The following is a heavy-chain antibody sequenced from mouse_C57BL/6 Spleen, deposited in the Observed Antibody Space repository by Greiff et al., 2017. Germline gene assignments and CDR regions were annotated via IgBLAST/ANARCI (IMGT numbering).Heavy chain of an antibody. V-gene: IGHV5-4*01. CDR2: ISDGGSYT. D-gene: IGHD1-1*01. Sequence: EVQLVESGGGLVKPGGSLKLSCAASGFTFSSYAMSLVRQTPEKRLEWVATISDGGSYTYYPDNVKGRFTISRANAKNNLYLQMRHLKSEDTDMYYCSREGSYGSSYNYAMDYWGQGTSVTVSS. CDR1: GFTFSSYA. CDR3: SREGSYGSSYNYAMDY. J-gene: IGHJ4*01.